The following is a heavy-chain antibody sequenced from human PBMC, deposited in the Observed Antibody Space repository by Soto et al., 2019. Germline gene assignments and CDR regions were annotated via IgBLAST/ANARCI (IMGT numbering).Heavy chain of an antibody. V-gene: IGHV4-4*02. J-gene: IGHJ4*02. CDR2: IYHSGST. CDR1: GGSISSSNW. D-gene: IGHD1-26*01. Sequence: SETLSLTCAVSGGSISSSNWWSWVRQPPGKGLEWIGEIYHSGSTNYNPSLKSRVTISVDKSKNQFSLKLSSVTAADTAVYYCASLGIVGATTGAYWGQGTLVTVSS. CDR3: ASLGIVGATTGAY.